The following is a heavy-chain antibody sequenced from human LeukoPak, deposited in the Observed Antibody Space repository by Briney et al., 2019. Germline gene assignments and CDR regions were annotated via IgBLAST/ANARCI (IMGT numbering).Heavy chain of an antibody. CDR3: ALLWFGEPTDY. V-gene: IGHV1-18*01. D-gene: IGHD3-10*01. Sequence: GASVKVSFKASGYAFTSYGISWVRQAPGQGLEWMGWISAYNGNTNYAQKLQGRVTMTTDTSTSTAYMELRSLRSDDTAVYYCALLWFGEPTDYWGQGTLVTVST. CDR2: ISAYNGNT. J-gene: IGHJ4*02. CDR1: GYAFTSYG.